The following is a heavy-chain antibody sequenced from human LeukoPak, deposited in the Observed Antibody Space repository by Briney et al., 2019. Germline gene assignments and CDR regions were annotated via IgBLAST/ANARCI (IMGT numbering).Heavy chain of an antibody. V-gene: IGHV4-4*07. CDR1: GGSMSSYY. Sequence: KASETLSLTCSVSGGSMSSYYWSWIRQPAGKGLEWIGRIYTDGTTNYNPSLKSRVTISADTSKNQFSLKLNFVTAADTAVYYCARDRGGYTYSHDYWGQGTLVTVSS. D-gene: IGHD5-18*01. J-gene: IGHJ4*02. CDR3: ARDRGGYTYSHDY. CDR2: IYTDGTT.